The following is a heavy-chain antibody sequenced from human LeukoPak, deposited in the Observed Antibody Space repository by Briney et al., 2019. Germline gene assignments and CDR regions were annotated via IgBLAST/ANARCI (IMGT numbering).Heavy chain of an antibody. CDR1: GGTFSSYA. Sequence: GASVKVSCKASGGTFSSYAISWVRQAPGQGLEWMGGIIPIFGTANYAQKFQGRVTITTDESTSTAYMELSSLRSEDTAVYYCASGTRLQRLLSGYYYMDVWGKGTTVTVSS. CDR3: ASGTRLQRLLSGYYYMDV. V-gene: IGHV1-69*05. CDR2: IIPIFGTA. D-gene: IGHD6-25*01. J-gene: IGHJ6*03.